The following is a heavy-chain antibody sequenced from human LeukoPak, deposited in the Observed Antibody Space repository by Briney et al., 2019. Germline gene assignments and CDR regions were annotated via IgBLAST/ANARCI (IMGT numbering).Heavy chain of an antibody. Sequence: ASVKVSCKASGYTFTSYGISWVRQAPGQGLEWMGWISAYNGNTNYAQKLQGRVTMTTDTSTSTAYMELRSLRSDDTAVYYCARDNSMGGRGWWFDPWGQGTLVTVSS. J-gene: IGHJ5*02. CDR3: ARDNSMGGRGWWFDP. CDR1: GYTFTSYG. CDR2: ISAYNGNT. D-gene: IGHD2-15*01. V-gene: IGHV1-18*01.